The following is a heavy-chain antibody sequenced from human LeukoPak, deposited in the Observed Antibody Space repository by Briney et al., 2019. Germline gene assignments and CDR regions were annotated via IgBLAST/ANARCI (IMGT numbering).Heavy chain of an antibody. CDR3: ATIFDY. CDR1: GISFTSYW. V-gene: IGHV3-74*01. J-gene: IGHJ4*02. CDR2: INVDGSKT. Sequence: GGSLRLSCAASGISFTSYWMHWVREAPGKGLLWVSTINVDGSKTYYADSVKGRFTISRDNAKNTLYLHMNSLSVEDTAVYYCATIFDYWGQGTLVTVSS.